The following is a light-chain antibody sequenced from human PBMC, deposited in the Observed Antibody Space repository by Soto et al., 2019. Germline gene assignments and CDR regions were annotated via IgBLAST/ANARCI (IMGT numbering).Light chain of an antibody. V-gene: IGKV3-20*01. Sequence: EIGLTQSPGTLSLSPGERATRACRASQSVSSSYLAWYQQKPGLVPRLLIYGASSRATGIPDRFSGSGSGTDFTLTISRLEPEDFAVYYCQQYGSSLFTFGPGTKVDIK. CDR2: GAS. CDR1: QSVSSSY. J-gene: IGKJ3*01. CDR3: QQYGSSLFT.